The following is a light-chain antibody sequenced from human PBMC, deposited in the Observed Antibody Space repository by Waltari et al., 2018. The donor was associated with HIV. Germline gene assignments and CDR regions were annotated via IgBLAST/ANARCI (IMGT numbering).Light chain of an antibody. CDR1: SSDVGGYNY. V-gene: IGLV2-14*01. CDR2: EVS. J-gene: IGLJ3*02. CDR3: SSYTSSSTRV. Sequence: QSALTQPASVSGSPGQSITISCTGTSSDVGGYNYVSWYQHLPGKAPKLMIYEVSNRPSGVSNRFSGSKSGNTASLTISGLQAEDEADYYCSSYTSSSTRVFGGGTNLTVL.